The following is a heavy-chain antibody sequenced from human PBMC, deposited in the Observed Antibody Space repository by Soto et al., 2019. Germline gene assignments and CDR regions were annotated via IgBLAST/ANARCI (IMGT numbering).Heavy chain of an antibody. Sequence: LETLSLTCTVSGGSISSYYGSWIRQPPGKGLEWIGYIYYSGSTNYNPSLKSRVTILVDTSKNQVSLKVSSVTAADTAFHYCARATTGGYRSGWYFFGYWRQGTLVTVSS. J-gene: IGHJ4*02. V-gene: IGHV4-59*01. CDR3: ARATTGGYRSGWYFFGY. CDR1: GGSISSYY. CDR2: IYYSGST. D-gene: IGHD6-19*01.